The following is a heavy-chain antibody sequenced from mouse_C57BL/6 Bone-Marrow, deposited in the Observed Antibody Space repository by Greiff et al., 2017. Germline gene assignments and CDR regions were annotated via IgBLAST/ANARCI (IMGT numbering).Heavy chain of an antibody. J-gene: IGHJ4*01. V-gene: IGHV1-81*01. CDR3: DRQRLRKRGYAMDY. CDR1: GYTFTSYG. Sequence: VKLMESGAELARPGASVKLSCKASGYTFTSYGISWVKQRTGQGLEWIGEIYPRSSNTYYNEKFKGKATLTADKSSSTAYMELRSLTSEDSAVDFCDRQRLRKRGYAMDYWGQGTSVTVAS. CDR2: IYPRSSNT.